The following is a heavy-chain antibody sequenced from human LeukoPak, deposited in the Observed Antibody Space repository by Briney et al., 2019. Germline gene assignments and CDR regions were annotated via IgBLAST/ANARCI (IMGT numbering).Heavy chain of an antibody. CDR3: ARQTGSGLFTLP. CDR2: IYYTGNT. V-gene: IGHV4-39*01. Sequence: PSETLSLTCTVSGVSISSSNSYWGWIRQPPGKGLEWIGSIYYTGNTYYNASLKSRVTISIDTSKNQISLRLTSVTATDTAMYYCARQTGSGLFTLPGGQGTLVTVSS. D-gene: IGHD3/OR15-3a*01. CDR1: GVSISSSNSY. J-gene: IGHJ4*02.